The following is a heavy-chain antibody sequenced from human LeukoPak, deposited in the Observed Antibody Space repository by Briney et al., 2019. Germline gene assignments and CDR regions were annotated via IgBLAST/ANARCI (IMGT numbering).Heavy chain of an antibody. CDR1: GYTFTNYD. Sequence: ASVKVSCKTSGYTFTNYDLNWVRQATGQGLEWMGWVNPNSGNTGYAQKFQGRVTITRNTSISTAYMELSSLRSEDTAVYYCARGRGLRDGYNLGYWGQGTLVTVSS. V-gene: IGHV1-8*01. J-gene: IGHJ4*02. D-gene: IGHD5-24*01. CDR2: VNPNSGNT. CDR3: ARGRGLRDGYNLGY.